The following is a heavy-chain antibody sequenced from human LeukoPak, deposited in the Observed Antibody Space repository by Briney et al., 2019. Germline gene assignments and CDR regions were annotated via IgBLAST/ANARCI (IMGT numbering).Heavy chain of an antibody. CDR2: IYTSGST. CDR3: ARNNYYDSSGYYYYYYYMDV. V-gene: IGHV4-61*02. D-gene: IGHD3-22*01. CDR1: GGSISSGSYY. Sequence: PSETLSLTCTVSGGSISSGSYYWSWIRQPAGKGLEWIGRIYTSGSTNYNPSLKSRVTISVDTSKNQFSLKLSSVTAADTAVYYCARNNYYDSSGYYYYYYYMDVWGKGTTVTVSS. J-gene: IGHJ6*03.